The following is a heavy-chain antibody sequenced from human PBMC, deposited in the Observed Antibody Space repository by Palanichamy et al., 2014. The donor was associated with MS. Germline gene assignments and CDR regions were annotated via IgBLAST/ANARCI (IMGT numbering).Heavy chain of an antibody. CDR3: AKDLLPRYTVVVPAAPYYYGMDV. V-gene: IGHV3-30*18. D-gene: IGHD2-2*01. CDR2: ISYDGSNK. Sequence: VQLVESGGGVVQPGRSLRLSCAASGFTFSSYGMHWVRQAPGKGLEWVAVISYDGSNKYYADSVKGRFTISRDNSKNTLYLQMNSLRAEDTAVYYCAKDLLPRYTVVVPAAPYYYGMDVWGQGTTVTVSS. J-gene: IGHJ6*02. CDR1: GFTFSSYG.